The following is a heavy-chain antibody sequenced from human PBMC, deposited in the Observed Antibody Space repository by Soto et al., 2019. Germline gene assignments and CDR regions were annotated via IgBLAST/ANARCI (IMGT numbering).Heavy chain of an antibody. D-gene: IGHD3-10*01. CDR3: ARGWFQDYPDY. CDR2: IIPIFGTA. V-gene: IGHV1-69*13. J-gene: IGHJ4*02. Sequence: GASVKVSCKASGGTFSSYAISWVRQAPGQGLEWMGGIIPIFGTANYAQKFRGRVTITADESTNTAYMELSSLRSEDTAVYYCARGWFQDYPDYWGQGTLVTVSS. CDR1: GGTFSSYA.